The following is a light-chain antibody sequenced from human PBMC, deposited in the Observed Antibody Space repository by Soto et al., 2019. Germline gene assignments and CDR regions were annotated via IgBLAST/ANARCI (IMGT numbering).Light chain of an antibody. CDR2: GAS. J-gene: IGKJ2*01. Sequence: DVQMTQTPSSVSASVGDRVTITCRASERIGSWLAWYQQKPEKAPKLLIYGASNFQGEVPSRFIGSGSETYVSLTISSLQPEDFATYYGQQTYCFPRAFGQGAMVEIK. V-gene: IGKV1-12*01. CDR1: ERIGSW. CDR3: QQTYCFPRA.